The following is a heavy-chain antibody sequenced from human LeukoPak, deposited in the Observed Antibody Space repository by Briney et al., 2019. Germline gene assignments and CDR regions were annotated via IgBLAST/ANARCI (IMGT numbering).Heavy chain of an antibody. J-gene: IGHJ4*02. V-gene: IGHV3-49*04. CDR1: GFTFSNFA. Sequence: GGSLRLSCVASGFTFSNFAMTWVRQAPGKGLEWIGFISGGTTEYAASVKGRFTISRDDSTSIAYLQMNSLTTEDTAVYYCSRGSGWLSVYWGQGTLVTVSS. CDR2: ISGGTT. CDR3: SRGSGWLSVY. D-gene: IGHD6-19*01.